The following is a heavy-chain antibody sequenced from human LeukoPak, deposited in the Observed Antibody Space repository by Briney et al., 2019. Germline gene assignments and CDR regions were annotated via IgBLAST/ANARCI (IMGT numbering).Heavy chain of an antibody. CDR2: IYYSGST. D-gene: IGHD6-25*01. J-gene: IGHJ5*02. Sequence: PSETLSLTCTVSGGSISSSSYYWGWIRQPPGKGLEWIGSIYYSGSTYYNPSLKSRVTISVDTSKNQFSLKLSSVTAADTAVYYCARVSRRYNWFDPWGQGTLVTVSS. V-gene: IGHV4-39*07. CDR1: GGSISSSSYY. CDR3: ARVSRRYNWFDP.